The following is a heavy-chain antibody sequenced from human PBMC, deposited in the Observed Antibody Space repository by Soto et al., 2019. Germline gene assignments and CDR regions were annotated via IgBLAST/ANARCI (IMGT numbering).Heavy chain of an antibody. Sequence: SVKVSCKASGHTFTSYGISWVRQAPGQGLEWMGGIIPIFGTANYAQKFQGRVTITADESTSTAYMELSSLRSEDTAVYYCARDSSGGSYYNSWGQGTLVTVSS. CDR2: IIPIFGTA. D-gene: IGHD1-26*01. CDR1: GHTFTSYG. J-gene: IGHJ5*02. CDR3: ARDSSGGSYYNS. V-gene: IGHV1-69*13.